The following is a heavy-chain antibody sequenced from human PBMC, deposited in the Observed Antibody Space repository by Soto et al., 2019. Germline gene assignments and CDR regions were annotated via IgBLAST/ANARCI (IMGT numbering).Heavy chain of an antibody. D-gene: IGHD6-13*01. Sequence: QITLKESGPTLVKTTQTLTLTCTFSGFSLTTSGVGVGWIRQPPGKALEWLALIYWNDDQYYIPSLKTRLTITKDTSRNQVVLTMTNMDPGDTATYYCAHKDPAADLTFDYWGQGSLLTVSS. CDR2: IYWNDDQ. CDR1: GFSLTTSGVG. J-gene: IGHJ4*02. CDR3: AHKDPAADLTFDY. V-gene: IGHV2-5*01.